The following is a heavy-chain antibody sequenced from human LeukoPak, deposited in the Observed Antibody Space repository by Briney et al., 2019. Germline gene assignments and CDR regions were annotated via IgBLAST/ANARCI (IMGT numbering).Heavy chain of an antibody. CDR1: GGSISSYY. CDR2: IYYSGST. CDR3: ARVRGVVPAAFLDP. Sequence: SETLSLTCTVSGGSISSYYWSWIRQPPGKGLEWIGYIYYSGSTNYNPSLKSRVTISVDTSKNQFSLKLSSVTAADTAVHYCARVRGVVPAAFLDPWGQGTLVTVSS. D-gene: IGHD2-2*01. J-gene: IGHJ5*02. V-gene: IGHV4-59*01.